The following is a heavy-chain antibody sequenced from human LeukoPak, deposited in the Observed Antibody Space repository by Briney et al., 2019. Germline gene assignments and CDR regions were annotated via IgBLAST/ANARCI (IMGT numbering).Heavy chain of an antibody. V-gene: IGHV3-48*01. Sequence: GGSLRLSCAASGFSFGIYSMNWLRQTSGKGLEWVSYISSSSTIYYADSVKGRFTISRENAKNSLYLQMNSLRAEDTALYYCAREGGHCGGDCYPDAFDIWGQGTMVTVSS. CDR2: ISSSSTI. J-gene: IGHJ3*02. D-gene: IGHD2-21*02. CDR1: GFSFGIYS. CDR3: AREGGHCGGDCYPDAFDI.